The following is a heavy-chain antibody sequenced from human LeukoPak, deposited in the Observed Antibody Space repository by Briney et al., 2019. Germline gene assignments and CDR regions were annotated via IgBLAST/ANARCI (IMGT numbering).Heavy chain of an antibody. CDR2: IYSRGST. Sequence: SETMSLTCTVSGGSISSYYWSWIRQPAGKGLEWIGRIYSRGSTNYSPSLKSRVTMSLDTSKNQFSLKLSSLTAADTALYYCARGRFCSADICSGGDAFDIWGQGTMVSVSS. CDR1: GGSISSYY. D-gene: IGHD3-3*01. CDR3: ARGRFCSADICSGGDAFDI. J-gene: IGHJ3*02. V-gene: IGHV4-4*07.